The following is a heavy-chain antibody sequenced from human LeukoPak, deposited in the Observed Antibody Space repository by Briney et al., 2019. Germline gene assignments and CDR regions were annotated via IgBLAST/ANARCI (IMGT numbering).Heavy chain of an antibody. CDR3: AKGSRIAARPTIWFDS. V-gene: IGHV3-23*01. CDR2: GHSDGTA. Sequence: PGGSLRLSCAASGFTFSSYAMSWVRQAPGKGLEWVSSGHSDGTAYYADSVKGRFTISRDNSKNTLSLQMNSLRAEDTAVYYCAKGSRIAARPTIWFDSWGQGTPVTVSS. J-gene: IGHJ5*01. D-gene: IGHD6-6*01. CDR1: GFTFSSYA.